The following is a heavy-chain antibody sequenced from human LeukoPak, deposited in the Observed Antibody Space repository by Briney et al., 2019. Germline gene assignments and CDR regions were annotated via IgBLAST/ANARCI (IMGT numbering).Heavy chain of an antibody. CDR2: MNLNSGNT. CDR3: SIRTSWGPPHFDY. D-gene: IGHD2-2*01. J-gene: IGHJ4*02. CDR1: GYTFTSYD. V-gene: IGHV1-8*01. Sequence: ASVKVSCKASGYTFTSYDINWVRQATGQGLEWMGGMNLNSGNTGYAQKFHGRGTMTRTTSITTDYTELSSLKSEDTAVYYCSIRTSWGPPHFDYWGQGTLVTVSS.